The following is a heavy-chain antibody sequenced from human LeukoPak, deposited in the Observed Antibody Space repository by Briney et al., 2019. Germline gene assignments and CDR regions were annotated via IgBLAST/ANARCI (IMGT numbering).Heavy chain of an antibody. Sequence: ASGPVSGRAFGGSFISYSIRWVRQAPGQGLEWMGRIIPILGIANSAQKFQGRVTITADKSTSTAYMELSSLRSEDTAVYYCARHRTYYYDSRGEGFDPWGQGNLVTVSS. CDR1: GGSFISYS. J-gene: IGHJ5*02. CDR3: ARHRTYYYDSRGEGFDP. D-gene: IGHD3-22*01. CDR2: IIPILGIA. V-gene: IGHV1-69*02.